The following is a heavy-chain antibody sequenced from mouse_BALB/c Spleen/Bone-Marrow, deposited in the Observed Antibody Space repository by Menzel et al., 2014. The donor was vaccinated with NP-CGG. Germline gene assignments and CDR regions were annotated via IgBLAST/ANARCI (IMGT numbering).Heavy chain of an antibody. J-gene: IGHJ2*01. V-gene: IGHV1-80*01. Sequence: VKLQESGAELVRPGSSVKISCKASGYAFSSYWVNWVRQRPGQGLEWIGQIYPGDADTNYNGKFKDKATLTADKSSSTAYMQLSSLTSETSAVYFCTKSGYGSFDYWGQGTTLTVSS. D-gene: IGHD1-1*01. CDR1: GYAFSSYW. CDR2: IYPGDADT. CDR3: TKSGYGSFDY.